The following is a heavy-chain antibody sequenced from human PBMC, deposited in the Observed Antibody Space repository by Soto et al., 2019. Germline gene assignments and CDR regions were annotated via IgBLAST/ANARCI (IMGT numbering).Heavy chain of an antibody. J-gene: IGHJ3*02. CDR3: ARTRQHSSWYFDAFDI. CDR1: GYTFTSYA. CDR2: INAGNGNT. D-gene: IGHD6-13*01. V-gene: IGHV1-3*01. Sequence: ASVKVSCKASGYTFTSYAMHWVRQAPGQRLEWMGWINAGNGNTKYSQKFQGRVTITRDTSASTAYMELSSLRSEDTAVYYCARTRQHSSWYFDAFDIWGQGTMVTVSS.